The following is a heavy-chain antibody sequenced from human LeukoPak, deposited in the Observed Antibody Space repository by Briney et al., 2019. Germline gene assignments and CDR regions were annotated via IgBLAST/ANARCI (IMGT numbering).Heavy chain of an antibody. CDR1: GYIFTNYY. CDR2: INPSGGST. J-gene: IGHJ5*02. D-gene: IGHD6-19*01. V-gene: IGHV1-46*01. CDR3: ASTTVSGWFDP. Sequence: ASVKVSCKASGYIFTNYYMHWVRQAPGQGLEWMGIINPSGGSTSHAQNFQGRVTMTRDTSTSTVYMELSSLRSDDTAVYYCASTTVSGWFDPWGQGTLVTVSS.